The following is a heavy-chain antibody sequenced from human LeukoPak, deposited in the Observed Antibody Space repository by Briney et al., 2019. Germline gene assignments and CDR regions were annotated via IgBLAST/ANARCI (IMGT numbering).Heavy chain of an antibody. CDR2: IYHSGST. D-gene: IGHD5-18*01. V-gene: IGHV4-38-2*02. J-gene: IGHJ4*02. CDR1: GYSISSGYY. Sequence: SETLSLTCTVSGYSISSGYYWGWIRQPPGKGLEWIGSIYHSGSTYYNPSLKSRVTISVNTSKNQFSLKLSSVTAADTAVYYCARVEDTAMVTGLDYWGQGTLVTVSS. CDR3: ARVEDTAMVTGLDY.